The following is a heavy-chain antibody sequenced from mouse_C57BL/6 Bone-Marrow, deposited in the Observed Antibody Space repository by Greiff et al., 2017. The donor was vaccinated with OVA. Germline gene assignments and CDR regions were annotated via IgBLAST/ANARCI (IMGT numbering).Heavy chain of an antibody. CDR1: GFTFSSYA. CDR3: ASAVYYGSSYRYFDV. D-gene: IGHD1-1*01. J-gene: IGHJ1*03. V-gene: IGHV5-4*01. CDR2: ISDGGSYT. Sequence: EVHLVESGGGLVKPGGSLKLSCAASGFTFSSYAMSWVRQTPEKRLEWVATISDGGSYTYYPDNVKGRFTIARDNAKNNLYLQMSHLKSEDTAMYYCASAVYYGSSYRYFDVWGTGTTVTVSS.